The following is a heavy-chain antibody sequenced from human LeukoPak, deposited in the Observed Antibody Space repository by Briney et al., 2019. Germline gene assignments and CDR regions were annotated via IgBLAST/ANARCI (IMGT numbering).Heavy chain of an antibody. CDR3: ARDLGYCSASIGCYVGYFDW. CDR2: ISSSSTYI. CDR1: GFIFSSYT. J-gene: IGHJ4*02. V-gene: IGHV3-21*01. D-gene: IGHD2-15*01. Sequence: GGSLRLSCAASGFIFSSYTVNWVRQAPGKGLEWVSSISSSSTYIYYADSVKGRFTISRDNAKSSLDLQMNSLRAEDTAVYYCARDLGYCSASIGCYVGYFDWWGQGTLVTVSS.